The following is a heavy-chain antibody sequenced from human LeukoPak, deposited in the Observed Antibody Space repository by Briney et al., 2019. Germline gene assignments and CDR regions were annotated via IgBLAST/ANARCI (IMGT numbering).Heavy chain of an antibody. J-gene: IGHJ4*02. V-gene: IGHV3-23*01. CDR1: GFTFSSYA. CDR2: IISGSGGST. Sequence: GGSLRLSCAASGFTFSSYAMSWVRQAPGKGLEWVSGIISGSGGSTYYADSVKGRFTISRDNSKNTLYLQMNSLGAEDTAVYYCAKDRYYGSGTYDYWGQGTLVTVSS. D-gene: IGHD3-10*01. CDR3: AKDRYYGSGTYDY.